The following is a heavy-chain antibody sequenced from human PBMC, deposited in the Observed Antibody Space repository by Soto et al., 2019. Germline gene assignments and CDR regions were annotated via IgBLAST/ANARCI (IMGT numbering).Heavy chain of an antibody. CDR3: ARGWTYGDLFALHS. Sequence: QLQLQESGSGLVKPSQTLSLTCAVSGGSISSGGYSWSWIRQPPGKGLEWIGYIYHSGSTYYNPSLKSRVTISVHRSKNQFSLKLSSVTAADTAVYYCARGWTYGDLFALHSWGQGTLVTVSS. D-gene: IGHD4-17*01. V-gene: IGHV4-30-2*01. CDR1: GGSISSGGYS. CDR2: IYHSGST. J-gene: IGHJ5*02.